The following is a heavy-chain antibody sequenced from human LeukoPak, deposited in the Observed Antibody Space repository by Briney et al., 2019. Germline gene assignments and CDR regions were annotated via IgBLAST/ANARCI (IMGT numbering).Heavy chain of an antibody. CDR2: INHSGST. CDR1: GGSFSGYY. J-gene: IGHJ5*02. CDR3: ARVYDDYVWGSYRTLYNWFDP. Sequence: PSETLSLTCAVYGGSFSGYYWSWIRQPPGKGLEWIGEINHSGSTNYNPSLKSRVTISVDTSHNQFSLKLSSVTAADTAVYYCARVYDDYVWGSYRTLYNWFDPWGQGTLVTVSS. V-gene: IGHV4-34*01. D-gene: IGHD3-16*02.